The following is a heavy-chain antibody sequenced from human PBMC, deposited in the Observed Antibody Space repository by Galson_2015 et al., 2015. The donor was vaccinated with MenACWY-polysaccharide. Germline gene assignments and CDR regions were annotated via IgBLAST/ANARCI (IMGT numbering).Heavy chain of an antibody. CDR3: ARVRGGQWPRYSMDV. CDR1: GASISNYY. CDR2: VYARGST. J-gene: IGHJ6*02. D-gene: IGHD6-19*01. V-gene: IGHV4-4*07. Sequence: SETLSLTCTVYGASISNYYWTWIRQPAGEGLEWIGRVYARGSTNTNPSLKTRLTMSVDTPKTQFSLGLSSVTAADTAIYYCARVRGGQWPRYSMDVWGQGTTVTVSS.